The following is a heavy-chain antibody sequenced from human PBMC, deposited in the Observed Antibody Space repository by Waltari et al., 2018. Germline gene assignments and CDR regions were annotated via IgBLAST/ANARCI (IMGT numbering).Heavy chain of an antibody. CDR3: ARDRTVPEEYGMDV. CDR1: GGPMGSYY. V-gene: IGHV4-4*07. CDR2: IYTHGST. J-gene: IGHJ6*02. Sequence: QVQLQQSGPGLVKPSETLSLPCTVSGGPMGSYYWSWIRQPAGKGLEWIGRIYTHGSTNYNPSLSSRLTLSVDTSKRQFSLKLSSVTAADTAVYYCARDRTVPEEYGMDVWGQGTTVTVSS. D-gene: IGHD2-2*01.